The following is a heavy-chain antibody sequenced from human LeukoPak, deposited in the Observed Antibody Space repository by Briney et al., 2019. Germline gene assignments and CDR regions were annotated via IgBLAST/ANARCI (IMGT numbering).Heavy chain of an antibody. CDR3: ARDNAKQQALGGYFYYMDV. V-gene: IGHV4-59*02. J-gene: IGHJ6*03. CDR2: LYHSASS. Sequence: SETLSLTCSVSGDSVTNYYWSWIRQFPGKGLEWIGYLYHSASSNYNPSLQSRVSLSLDTSKNQFSLRLESVTAADTAIYYCARDNAKQQALGGYFYYMDVWGRGTTVIVSS. CDR1: GDSVTNYY. D-gene: IGHD3-10*01.